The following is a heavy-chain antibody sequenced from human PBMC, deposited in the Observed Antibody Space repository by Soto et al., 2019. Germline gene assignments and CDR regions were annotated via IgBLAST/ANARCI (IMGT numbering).Heavy chain of an antibody. J-gene: IGHJ6*04. D-gene: IGHD2-15*01. V-gene: IGHV3-74*01. CDR1: GFDFSNSW. CDR2: LNSDGSGT. CDR3: AKDTAYAMDV. Sequence: EVQLVESGGGLVQPGGSLRLSCAASGFDFSNSWIHWVRQGPGKGLVWVSHLNSDGSGTTYADSVKGRFTISRDNAQNTVYLQRNSLRAEDTAVYYCAKDTAYAMDVWGKGTKVTVSS.